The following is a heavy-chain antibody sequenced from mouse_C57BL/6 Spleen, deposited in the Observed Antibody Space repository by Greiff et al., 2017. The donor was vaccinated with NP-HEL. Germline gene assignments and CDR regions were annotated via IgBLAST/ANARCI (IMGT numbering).Heavy chain of an antibody. J-gene: IGHJ2*01. V-gene: IGHV1-82*01. CDR2: IYPGDGDT. CDR1: GYAFSSSW. CDR3: PREPGRFDY. Sequence: VKLQESGPELVKPGASVKISCKASGYAFSSSWMNWVKQRPGKGLEWIGRIYPGDGDTNYNGKFKGKATLTADKSSSTAYMQLSSLTSEDSAVYFWPREPGRFDYWGQGTTLTVSS.